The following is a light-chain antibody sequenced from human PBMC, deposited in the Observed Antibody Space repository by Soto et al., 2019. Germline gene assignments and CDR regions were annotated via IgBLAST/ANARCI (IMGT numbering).Light chain of an antibody. CDR3: QSYDSSLSGS. CDR2: GNS. Sequence: QSVLTQPPSVSGAPGQRVTISCTGSSSNIGAGYDVHWYQQLPATAPKLLIYGNSNRPSGVPDRFSGSKSGTSASLAITGLQAEDEADYYCQSYDSSLSGSFGGGTQLTVL. CDR1: SSNIGAGYD. J-gene: IGLJ2*01. V-gene: IGLV1-40*01.